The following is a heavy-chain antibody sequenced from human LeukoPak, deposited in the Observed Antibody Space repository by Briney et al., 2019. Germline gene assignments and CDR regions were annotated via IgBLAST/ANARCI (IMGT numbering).Heavy chain of an antibody. Sequence: ASVKVSCKASGYTFTDYYIHWVRQAPGQRLEWMGWINSNSGDTNYAQKFQGRVTMTRDTSISTVHIELNRLTSDDTAVYYCVRQISSYWGQGTLVTVSS. CDR1: GYTFTDYY. CDR3: VRQISSY. J-gene: IGHJ1*01. V-gene: IGHV1-2*02. D-gene: IGHD2/OR15-2a*01. CDR2: INSNSGDT.